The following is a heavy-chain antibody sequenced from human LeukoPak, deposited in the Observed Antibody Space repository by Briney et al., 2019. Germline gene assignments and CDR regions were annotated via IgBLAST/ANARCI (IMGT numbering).Heavy chain of an antibody. CDR3: AKTPYYYDSSGYYYVPRAEYFQH. CDR1: GFTFSEIT. CDR2: IYGSGRV. J-gene: IGHJ1*01. D-gene: IGHD3-22*01. Sequence: PGGSLRLSCAAYGFTFSEITMNWVRQAPGKGLEWVSAIYGSGRVEYRDSVRGRFTISRDNSKNMVYLQMNSLRAEDTAVYYCAKTPYYYDSSGYYYVPRAEYFQHWGQGTLVTVSS. V-gene: IGHV3-23*05.